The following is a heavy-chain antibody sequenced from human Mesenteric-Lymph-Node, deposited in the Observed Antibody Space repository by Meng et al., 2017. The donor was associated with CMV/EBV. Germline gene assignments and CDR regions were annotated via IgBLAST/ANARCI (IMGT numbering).Heavy chain of an antibody. D-gene: IGHD3-10*01. CDR3: ATEITMVRGVIRGPWGY. J-gene: IGHJ4*02. Sequence: GAIGSSNWWRWVRQPPGKGLEWIGEIDHSGSTNYNPSLKSRVTISVDKSKNQFSLKLSSVTAADTAVYYCATEITMVRGVIRGPWGYWGQGTLVTVSS. CDR2: IDHSGST. V-gene: IGHV4-4*02. CDR1: GAIGSSNW.